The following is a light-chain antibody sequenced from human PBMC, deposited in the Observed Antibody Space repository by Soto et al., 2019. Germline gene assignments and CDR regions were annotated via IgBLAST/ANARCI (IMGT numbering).Light chain of an antibody. CDR1: SSDVGGYNF. Sequence: QSALTQPRSVSGSPGQSVTISCTGTSSDVGGYNFVSWYQQHPGKAPQLMIYDVTKRPSGVPDRFSGSKSGNAASLTISGLQAEDEGDYYCCSYAGSYTWVFGGGTKLTVL. CDR3: CSYAGSYTWV. V-gene: IGLV2-11*01. CDR2: DVT. J-gene: IGLJ3*02.